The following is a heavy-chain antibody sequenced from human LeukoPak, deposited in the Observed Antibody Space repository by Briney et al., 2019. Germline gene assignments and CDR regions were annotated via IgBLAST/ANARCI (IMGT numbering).Heavy chain of an antibody. Sequence: GGSLRLSCEASGFTFSRYWMHWVRQAPGKGLVWVSRINSDGSRTTYADSVRGRFTISRDNAKNTLYLQMNSLRAEDTAVYYCARVAVEYYDILTGYRFDYWGQGTLVTVSS. CDR1: GFTFSRYW. CDR2: INSDGSRT. J-gene: IGHJ4*02. V-gene: IGHV3-74*01. D-gene: IGHD3-9*01. CDR3: ARVAVEYYDILTGYRFDY.